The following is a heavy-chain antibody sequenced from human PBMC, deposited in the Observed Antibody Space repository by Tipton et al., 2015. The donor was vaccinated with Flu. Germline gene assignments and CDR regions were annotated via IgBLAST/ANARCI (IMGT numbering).Heavy chain of an antibody. CDR2: IYYSGST. CDR1: GGSISSYY. D-gene: IGHD4-17*01. CDR3: ARDSYGDYEGFDY. Sequence: TLSLTCTVSGGSISSYYWSWIRQPPGKGLEWIGYIYYSGSTNYNPSLKSRVTISVDTSKNQFSLKLSSVTAADTAVCYCARDSYGDYEGFDYWGQGTLVTVSS. V-gene: IGHV4-59*01. J-gene: IGHJ4*02.